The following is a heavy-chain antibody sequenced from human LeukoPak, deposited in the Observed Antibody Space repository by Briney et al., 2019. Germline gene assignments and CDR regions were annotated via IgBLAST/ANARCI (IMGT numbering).Heavy chain of an antibody. CDR2: ISSSGNTT. D-gene: IGHD6-19*01. J-gene: IGHJ1*01. V-gene: IGHV3-11*04. CDR3: ARDFIGRQWLVAAEYFQH. Sequence: GGSLRLSCAASGFTFSDYYMSWIRQAPGKGLECVSYISSSGNTTYHADSVKGRFTISRDNAKNSLYLQMSSLRAEDTAVYYCARDFIGRQWLVAAEYFQHWGLGTLVTVSS. CDR1: GFTFSDYY.